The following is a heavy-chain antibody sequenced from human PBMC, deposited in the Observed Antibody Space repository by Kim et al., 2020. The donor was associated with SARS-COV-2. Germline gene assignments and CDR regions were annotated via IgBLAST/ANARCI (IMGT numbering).Heavy chain of an antibody. V-gene: IGHV1-8*01. J-gene: IGHJ4*02. CDR3: VTVLGGPADN. CDR2: LDPKTGAT. Sequence: ASVKVSCKASGYSFTRFDVNWVRQAPGQGPEWMGWLDPKTGATGFAQKCQGRLTMTRDTSIDTAYMELNSLTSDDTAVYYCVTVLGGPADNWGQGTLVTVSS. D-gene: IGHD3-10*01. CDR1: GYSFTRFD.